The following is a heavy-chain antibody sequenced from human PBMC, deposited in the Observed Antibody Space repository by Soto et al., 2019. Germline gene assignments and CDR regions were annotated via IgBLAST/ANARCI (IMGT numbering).Heavy chain of an antibody. CDR2: IDPSDSYT. CDR1: GYSFTSYW. V-gene: IGHV5-10-1*01. D-gene: IGHD3-10*01. CDR3: AQQGHGSGSYYDY. J-gene: IGHJ4*02. Sequence: PGESLKISCKGSGYSFTSYWISWVRQMPGKGLEWMGRIDPSDSYTNYSPSFQGHVTISADKSISTAYLQWSSLKASDTAMYYCAQQGHGSGSYYDYWGQGTLVTVS.